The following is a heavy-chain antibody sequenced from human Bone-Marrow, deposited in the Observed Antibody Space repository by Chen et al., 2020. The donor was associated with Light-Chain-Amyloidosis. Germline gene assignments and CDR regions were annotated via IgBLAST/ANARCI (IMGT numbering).Heavy chain of an antibody. CDR3: ARGPDNGDYYSDY. CDR2: ILDDGSNK. CDR1: GFPFSSYG. V-gene: IGHV3-33*01. Sequence: QVQLVESGGGVVQPGRSLRLSFAASGFPFSSYGMHGVRQAPGKGLEWVAVILDDGSNKYYADSVKGRFTISRDNSKNTLYLQMNSLRAEDTAVYYCARGPDNGDYYSDYWGQGTQVTVSS. J-gene: IGHJ4*02. D-gene: IGHD4-17*01.